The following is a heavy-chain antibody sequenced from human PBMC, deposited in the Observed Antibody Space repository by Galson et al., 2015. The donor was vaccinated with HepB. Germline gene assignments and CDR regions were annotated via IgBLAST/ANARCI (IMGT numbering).Heavy chain of an antibody. V-gene: IGHV1-2*02. CDR1: GYTFTGYY. CDR3: ARDLSSSWYNWFDP. CDR2: INPNSGGT. Sequence: SVKVSCKASGYTFTGYYMHWVRQAPGQGLEWMGWINPNSGGTNYAQKFQGRVTMTRDTSISTAYMELSRLRSDDTAVYYCARDLSSSWYNWFDPWGQGTLVTVSS. J-gene: IGHJ5*02. D-gene: IGHD6-13*01.